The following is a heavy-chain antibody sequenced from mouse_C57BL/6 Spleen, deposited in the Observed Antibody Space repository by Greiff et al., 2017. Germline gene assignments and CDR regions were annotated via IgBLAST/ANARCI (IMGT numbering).Heavy chain of an antibody. V-gene: IGHV3-6*01. CDR2: ISYDGSN. CDR3: ARDSSGLVGGY. CDR1: GYSITSGYY. Sequence: VQLKESGPGLVKPSQSLSLTCSVTGYSITSGYYWNWIRQFPGNKLEWMGYISYDGSNNYNPSLKNRISITRGTSKNQLCLKLNAVTTEDTATYYCARDSSGLVGGYWGQGTTLTVSS. J-gene: IGHJ2*01. D-gene: IGHD3-2*02.